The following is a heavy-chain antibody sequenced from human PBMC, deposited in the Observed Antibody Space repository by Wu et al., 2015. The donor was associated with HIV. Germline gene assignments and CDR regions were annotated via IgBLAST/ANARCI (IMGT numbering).Heavy chain of an antibody. V-gene: IGHV1-69*15. Sequence: QVQLVQSGAEVKKPGSSVKVSCKASGGIFSKYAINWVRQAPGQGLEWMGRIIPIFGTTYYAQKFQGRVTITADESTTTAYVELSSLRSEDTAVYYCAREPRAAPPRTTVNRDYFDYVGPGIPWSPSPQ. D-gene: IGHD1-14*01. J-gene: IGHJ4*02. CDR1: GGIFSKYA. CDR3: AREPRAAPPRTTVNRDYFDY. CDR2: IIPIFGTT.